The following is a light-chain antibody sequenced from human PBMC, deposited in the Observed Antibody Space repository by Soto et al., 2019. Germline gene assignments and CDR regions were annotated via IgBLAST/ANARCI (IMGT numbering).Light chain of an antibody. CDR3: SSYAGSNTAV. CDR1: SSDVGGYNY. V-gene: IGLV2-8*01. J-gene: IGLJ2*01. Sequence: QSVLTQPPSASGSPGQSVTISCTGTSSDVGGYNYVSWYQQHPGKAPKLMIYEVSKRPSGVPDRFSGSKSGNTASLTVSGLQPEDEADYYCSSYAGSNTAVFG. CDR2: EVS.